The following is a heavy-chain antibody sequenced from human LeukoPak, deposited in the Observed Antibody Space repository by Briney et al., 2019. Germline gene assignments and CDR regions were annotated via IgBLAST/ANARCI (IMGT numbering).Heavy chain of an antibody. CDR3: ARELRYFDWSKGDYGMDV. CDR1: GFTFSSYD. D-gene: IGHD3-9*01. Sequence: GGSLRLSCAASGFTFSSYDMHWVRQAPGKGLEWVSAICTAGDTYYPGSVKGRFTISRENAKNSLYLQTNSLRAGDTAVYYCARELRYFDWSKGDYGMDVWGQGTTVTVSS. V-gene: IGHV3-13*04. J-gene: IGHJ6*02. CDR2: ICTAGDT.